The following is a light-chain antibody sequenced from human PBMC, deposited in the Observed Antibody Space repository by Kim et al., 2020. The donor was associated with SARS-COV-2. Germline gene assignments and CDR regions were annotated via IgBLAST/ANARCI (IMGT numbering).Light chain of an antibody. V-gene: IGKV1-16*01. CDR2: GAS. Sequence: ASVGDRVTITCRASQGIAKDLARFQQKPGKAPKSLVYGASRLQSGAPSRFSGSGSGTEFTLTITSLQPEDFAAYFCQQYNSYPLTFGGGTKVEIK. CDR3: QQYNSYPLT. CDR1: QGIAKD. J-gene: IGKJ4*01.